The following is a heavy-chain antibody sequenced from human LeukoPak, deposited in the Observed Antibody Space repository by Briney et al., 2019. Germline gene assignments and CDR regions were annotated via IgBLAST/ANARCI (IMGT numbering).Heavy chain of an antibody. CDR3: ARKGVELDY. CDR1: GGSISNYY. D-gene: IGHD1-1*01. V-gene: IGHV4-59*01. CDR2: INYSGST. Sequence: SETLSLTCTVSGGSISNYYWSWIRQPPGKGLEWIAYINYSGSTSYNPSLKSPVTMSIDTSNNQFSLKLSSVTAADTAVYYCARKGVELDYWGQGILVTVSS. J-gene: IGHJ4*02.